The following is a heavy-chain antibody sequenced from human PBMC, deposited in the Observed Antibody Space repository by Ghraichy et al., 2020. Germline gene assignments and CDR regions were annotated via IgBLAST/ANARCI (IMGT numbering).Heavy chain of an antibody. V-gene: IGHV1-3*01. CDR2: INAGNGDT. Sequence: ASVKVSCKASAYTFTNYTIHWVRQAPGQRLEWMGWINAGNGDTKYSQKFQGRVTITRDTSASTAYMELSSLRSEDTAVYYCARARSTVTTIYPHYWGQGTLVTVSS. D-gene: IGHD4-17*01. CDR1: AYTFTNYT. CDR3: ARARSTVTTIYPHY. J-gene: IGHJ4*02.